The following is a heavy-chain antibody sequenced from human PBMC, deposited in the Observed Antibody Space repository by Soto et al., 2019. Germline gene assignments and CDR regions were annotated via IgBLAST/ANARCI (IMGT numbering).Heavy chain of an antibody. D-gene: IGHD1-1*01. V-gene: IGHV3-74*01. CDR1: GFTFSKHW. J-gene: IGHJ4*01. CDR2: IKTDGSFT. CDR3: VRDNNWSLDY. Sequence: AGGSLRLSCAASGFTFSKHWMHWVRQAPGKGLVWVSHIKTDGSFTRDADSLKGRFTISRDNARNTLYLQMNGLRAEDTAIYYCVRDNNWSLDYWGHGTLVTVSS.